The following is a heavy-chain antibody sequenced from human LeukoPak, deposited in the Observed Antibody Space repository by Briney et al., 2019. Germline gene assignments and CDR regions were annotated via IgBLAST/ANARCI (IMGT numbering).Heavy chain of an antibody. CDR2: IYYSGST. CDR3: ARGIGMIDY. D-gene: IGHD2-21*01. CDR1: GGSISSSSYY. V-gene: IGHV4-39*01. J-gene: IGHJ4*02. Sequence: SETLSLTCTVPGGSISSSSYYWGWIRQPPGKGLEWIGSIYYSGSTYYNPSLKSRVTISVDTSKNQFSLKLSSVTAADTAVYYCARGIGMIDYWGQGTLVTVSS.